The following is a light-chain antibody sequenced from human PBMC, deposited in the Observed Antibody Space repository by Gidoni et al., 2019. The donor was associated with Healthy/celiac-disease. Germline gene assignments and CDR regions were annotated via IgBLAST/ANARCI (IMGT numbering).Light chain of an antibody. CDR3: SSYTSSSTLVV. Sequence: QSALTPPAPVSGSLGQSITIPCTGTSSDVVGYNYVSWYQQHPGKAPKLMIYDVSNRHSGVSNRFSGSKSGNTASLTISGLQAEDEADYYCSSYTSSSTLVVFGGGTKLTVL. V-gene: IGLV2-14*01. CDR1: SSDVVGYNY. CDR2: DVS. J-gene: IGLJ2*01.